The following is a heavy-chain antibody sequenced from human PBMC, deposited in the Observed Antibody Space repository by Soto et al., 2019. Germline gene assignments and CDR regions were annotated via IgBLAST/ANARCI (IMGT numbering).Heavy chain of an antibody. V-gene: IGHV4-31*03. CDR2: IHYRGST. J-gene: IGHJ3*02. Sequence: QVQLQESGPGLVKPSQTLSLTCTVSGGSITSDGYYWSWIRQHPGKGLEWIGHIHYRGSTYYNPSLQTRLTISVDTSKHQFSLKLTSLTAADTAVYYCARDRTHRNDGLSRAFDIWGKGTMVTVSS. CDR3: ARDRTHRNDGLSRAFDI. D-gene: IGHD1-1*01. CDR1: GGSITSDGYY.